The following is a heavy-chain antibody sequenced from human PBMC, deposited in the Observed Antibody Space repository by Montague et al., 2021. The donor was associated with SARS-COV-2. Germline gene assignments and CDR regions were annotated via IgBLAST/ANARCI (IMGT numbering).Heavy chain of an antibody. V-gene: IGHV4-34*01. Sequence: SETLSLTCTVYDGPFSDYSWTWIRQPPGKGLEWIGEINHRGSTNYNPSLRSRITISVDTSKNQFSLKMTSVTAADTAVYYCARGRQHITMVVVVVTGGEYYFDYWGQGTLVAVSS. D-gene: IGHD3-22*01. CDR2: INHRGST. J-gene: IGHJ4*02. CDR3: ARGRQHITMVVVVVTGGEYYFDY. CDR1: DGPFSDYS.